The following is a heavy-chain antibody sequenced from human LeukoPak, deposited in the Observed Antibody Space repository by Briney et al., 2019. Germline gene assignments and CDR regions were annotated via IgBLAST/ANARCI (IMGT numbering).Heavy chain of an antibody. CDR1: GFIFDDYA. CDR2: INWNSGTI. V-gene: IGHV3-9*03. J-gene: IGHJ6*03. Sequence: GGSLRLSCAASGFIFDDYAMHWVRQAPGKGLEWVSGINWNSGTIDYADSVRSRFTISRDNAKNSLYLQMNSLRAEDMALYYCAKDTSKYYYYYMDVWGKGTTVTVSS. CDR3: AKDTSKYYYYYMDV.